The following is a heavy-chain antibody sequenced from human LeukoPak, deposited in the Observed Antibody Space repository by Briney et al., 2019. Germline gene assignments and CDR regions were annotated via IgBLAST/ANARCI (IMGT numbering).Heavy chain of an antibody. V-gene: IGHV1-69*06. J-gene: IGHJ5*02. CDR1: GGTFSSYA. CDR2: IIPIFGTA. CDR3: ARTLPVNSILNP. D-gene: IGHD3-9*01. Sequence: RASVKVSCKASGGTFSSYAISWVRQAPGQGLEWMGGIIPIFGTANYAQKFQGRVTITADKSTSTAYMELSSLRSEDTAVYYCARTLPVNSILNPWGQGTLVTVSS.